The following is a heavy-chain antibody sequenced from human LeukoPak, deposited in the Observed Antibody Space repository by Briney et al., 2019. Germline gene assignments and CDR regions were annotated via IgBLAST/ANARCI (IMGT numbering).Heavy chain of an antibody. Sequence: HPGGYLRLYCAASGFTFSSYAMHWVRRAPGKGLEWVAVISYDGSNKYYADSVKGRFTISRDNSKNTPYLQMNSLRAEDTAVYYCARGLGYCSSTSCYKYNWFDPWGQGTLVTVSS. CDR3: ARGLGYCSSTSCYKYNWFDP. CDR2: ISYDGSNK. CDR1: GFTFSSYA. J-gene: IGHJ5*02. V-gene: IGHV3-30*01. D-gene: IGHD2-2*02.